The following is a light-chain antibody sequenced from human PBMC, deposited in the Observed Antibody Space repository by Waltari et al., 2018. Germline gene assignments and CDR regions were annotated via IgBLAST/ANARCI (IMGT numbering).Light chain of an antibody. CDR1: ENVNNY. Sequence: DIQMTQSPSSLSASVGDRVTITCRARENVNNYLNWYQQKPGKAPKLLIYKASTLQSGGPARFSGSGSGTDYTFTISSLQSEDVATYYCQHGYGTPYSLGQGTKVEIK. CDR3: QHGYGTPYS. CDR2: KAS. V-gene: IGKV1-39*01. J-gene: IGKJ2*03.